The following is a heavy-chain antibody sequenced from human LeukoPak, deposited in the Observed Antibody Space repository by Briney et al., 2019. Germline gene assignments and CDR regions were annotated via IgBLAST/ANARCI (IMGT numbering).Heavy chain of an antibody. J-gene: IGHJ4*02. CDR2: INPNSGGT. D-gene: IGHD2-2*01. V-gene: IGHV1-2*02. CDR3: ARVVPAARTTVGY. Sequence: ASVKVSCKASGYTFTDYYMHWVRQAPGQGLEWMGWINPNSGGTNYAQKFQGRVTMTRDTSISTAYMELSRLRSDDTAVYYCARVVPAARTTVGYWGQGTLVTVSS. CDR1: GYTFTDYY.